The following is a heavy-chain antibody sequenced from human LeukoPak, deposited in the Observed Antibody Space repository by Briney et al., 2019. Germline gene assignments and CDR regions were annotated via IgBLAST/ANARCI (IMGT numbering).Heavy chain of an antibody. CDR3: ARDLAAVYFDY. J-gene: IGHJ4*02. CDR2: IPYDGSNK. D-gene: IGHD6-13*01. V-gene: IGHV3-30-3*01. CDR1: GFTFSSYA. Sequence: GGSLRLSCSASGFTFSSYAMHWVRQAPGKGLEWVAVIPYDGSNKYYADSVKGRFTISRDNSKNTLYLQMNSLRAEDTAVYYCARDLAAVYFDYWGQGTLVTVSS.